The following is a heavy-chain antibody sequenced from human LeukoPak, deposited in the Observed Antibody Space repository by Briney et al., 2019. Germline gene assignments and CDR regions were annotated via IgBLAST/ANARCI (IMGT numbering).Heavy chain of an antibody. CDR3: AKDNMITFGGVIPGFDY. CDR1: GFTFSSYA. Sequence: PGGSLRLSCAASGFTFSSYAMSWVRQAPGKGLEWVSAISGSSGSTYYTDSVKGRFTISRDNSKNTLYLQMNSLRAEDTAVYYCAKDNMITFGGVIPGFDYWGQATLVTVSS. CDR2: ISGSSGST. V-gene: IGHV3-23*01. D-gene: IGHD3-16*02. J-gene: IGHJ4*02.